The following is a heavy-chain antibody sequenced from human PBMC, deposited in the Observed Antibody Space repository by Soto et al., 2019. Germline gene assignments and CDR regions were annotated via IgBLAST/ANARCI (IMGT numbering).Heavy chain of an antibody. Sequence: PSEALSLTCDVYGGTFSRFYWSWIRQPPGKGLEWIGEMNHSCYSNYNPSLKSRAAISVDTSKNQVSLRVNSVTAADTAVYFCARGHDSSSYSFFQYWGQGTLVTVSS. V-gene: IGHV4-34*01. J-gene: IGHJ1*01. CDR1: GGTFSRFY. CDR3: ARGHDSSSYSFFQY. CDR2: MNHSCYS. D-gene: IGHD6-13*01.